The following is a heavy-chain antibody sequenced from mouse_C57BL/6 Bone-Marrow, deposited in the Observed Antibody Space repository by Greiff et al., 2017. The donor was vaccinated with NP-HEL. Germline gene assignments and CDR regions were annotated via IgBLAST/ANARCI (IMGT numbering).Heavy chain of an antibody. CDR2: ISSGSSTI. V-gene: IGHV5-17*01. CDR3: ERGAVGNFDV. D-gene: IGHD1-1*01. J-gene: IGHJ1*03. CDR1: GFTFSDYG. Sequence: EVMLVESGGGLVKPGGSLKLSCAASGFTFSDYGMHWVRQAPEKGLEWVAYISSGSSTIYYADTVKGRFTISRANATNTLFLQMTSLRSEDTAMYYCERGAVGNFDVWGTGTTVTVSS.